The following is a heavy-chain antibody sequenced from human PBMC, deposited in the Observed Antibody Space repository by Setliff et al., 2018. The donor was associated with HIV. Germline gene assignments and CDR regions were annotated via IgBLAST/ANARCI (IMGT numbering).Heavy chain of an antibody. CDR3: AKKNVVVVVAALGYYMDV. V-gene: IGHV3-23*01. Sequence: PGGSLRLSCAASGFTFSSYAMSWVRQAPGKGLEWVSAISGSGGSTYYADSVKGRFTISRDNSKSTLYLQMNSLRAEDTAVYYCAKKNVVVVVAALGYYMDVWGKGTTVTVSS. J-gene: IGHJ6*03. CDR2: ISGSGGST. CDR1: GFTFSSYA. D-gene: IGHD2-15*01.